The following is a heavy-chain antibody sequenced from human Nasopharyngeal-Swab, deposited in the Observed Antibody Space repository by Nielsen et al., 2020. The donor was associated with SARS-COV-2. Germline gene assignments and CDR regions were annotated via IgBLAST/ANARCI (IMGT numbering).Heavy chain of an antibody. CDR2: INTNTGNP. D-gene: IGHD2/OR15-2a*01. J-gene: IGHJ4*02. V-gene: IGHV7-4-1*02. CDR3: AREPIVQDFDY. Sequence: WVRQAAGQGLEWMGWINTNTGNPTYAQGFTGRFVFSLDTSVSPAYLQISCLKAEDTAVYYCAREPIVQDFDYWGQGTLVTVSS.